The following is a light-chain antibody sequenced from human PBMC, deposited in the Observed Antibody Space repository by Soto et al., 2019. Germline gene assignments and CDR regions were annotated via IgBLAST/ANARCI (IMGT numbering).Light chain of an antibody. CDR2: DAS. J-gene: IGKJ2*01. CDR3: QQYDNLRPYT. V-gene: IGKV1-33*01. Sequence: DIQMTQSPSSLSASVGDRVTITCQASQDISNYLNWYQQKPGKAPKLLIYDASNLETGVPSRFSGSGSRTDFTYTISSLQPEEIASYYCQQYDNLRPYTFRQVTKLDIK. CDR1: QDISNY.